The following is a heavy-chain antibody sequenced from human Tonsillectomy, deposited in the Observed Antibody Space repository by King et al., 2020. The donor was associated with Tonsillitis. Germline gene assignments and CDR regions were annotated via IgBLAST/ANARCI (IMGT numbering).Heavy chain of an antibody. V-gene: IGHV1-69*09. Sequence: QLVQSGAEVKAPGSSVKVSCKASGGTFSSYPISWVRQAPGQGLEWMGWIIPILGIPNYAQNFQGRVTITADKSTSTAYMELSSLRSDDTAVYYCAKNVLTGYSDSYYYGMDVWGQGTTVTVSS. CDR3: AKNVLTGYSDSYYYGMDV. CDR1: GGTFSSYP. CDR2: IIPILGIP. D-gene: IGHD3-9*01. J-gene: IGHJ6*02.